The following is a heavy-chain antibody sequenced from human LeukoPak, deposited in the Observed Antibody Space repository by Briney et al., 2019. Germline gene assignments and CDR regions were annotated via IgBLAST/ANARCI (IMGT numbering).Heavy chain of an antibody. Sequence: SVKVSCKASGGTFSSYAISWVRQAPGQGLEWMGRIIPILGIANYAQKFQGRVTITADKSTSTAYMELSSLRSEETAVYYCARKGNGGSGVINDAFDIWGQGTMVTVSS. V-gene: IGHV1-69*04. CDR2: IIPILGIA. D-gene: IGHD3-10*01. CDR3: ARKGNGGSGVINDAFDI. J-gene: IGHJ3*02. CDR1: GGTFSSYA.